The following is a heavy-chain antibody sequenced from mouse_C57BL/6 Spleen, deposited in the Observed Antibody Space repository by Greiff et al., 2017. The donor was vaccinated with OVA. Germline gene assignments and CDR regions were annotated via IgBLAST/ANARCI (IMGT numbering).Heavy chain of an antibody. D-gene: IGHD3-2*02. J-gene: IGHJ4*01. CDR3: ARDVRLYAMDY. Sequence: QVQLKESGAELVRPGTSVKVSCKASGYAFTNYLIEWVKQRPGQGLEWIGVINPGSGGTNYNEKFKGKATLTADKSSSTAYMQLSSLTSEDSAVYFCARDVRLYAMDYWGQGTSVTVSS. CDR1: GYAFTNYL. V-gene: IGHV1-54*01. CDR2: INPGSGGT.